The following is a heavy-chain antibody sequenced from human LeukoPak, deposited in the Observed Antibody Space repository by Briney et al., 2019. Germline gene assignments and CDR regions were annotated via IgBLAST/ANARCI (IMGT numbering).Heavy chain of an antibody. V-gene: IGHV4-4*07. J-gene: IGHJ4*01. Sequence: PSETVSLTCTVSGGSISSYYWSWIGQPAGKGLEWIGRIYSSGSTNYNPSLKSRVTMSVDTSKDQFSLKLSSVTAADTAVYYCARGGLGATSGHYYFDCWGQGRLVSVSS. CDR1: GGSISSYY. CDR3: ARGGLGATSGHYYFDC. CDR2: IYSSGST. D-gene: IGHD1-26*01.